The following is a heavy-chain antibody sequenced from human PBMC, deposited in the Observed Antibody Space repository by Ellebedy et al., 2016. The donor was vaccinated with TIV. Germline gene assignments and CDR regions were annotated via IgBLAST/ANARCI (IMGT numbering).Heavy chain of an antibody. CDR1: GYSFATYW. Sequence: GEFLKISCKGSGYSFATYWIAWVRQMPGKGLEWMGVIYPDDSRVIYSPSFQGQVTTSADKSINTAYLQWSSLKASDTAMYYCATGLAGYGYWGQGTLVTVSS. CDR2: IYPDDSRV. J-gene: IGHJ4*02. CDR3: ATGLAGYGY. V-gene: IGHV5-51*01. D-gene: IGHD6-19*01.